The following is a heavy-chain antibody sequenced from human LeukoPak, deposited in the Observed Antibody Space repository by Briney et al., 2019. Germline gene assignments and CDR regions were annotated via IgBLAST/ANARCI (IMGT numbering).Heavy chain of an antibody. D-gene: IGHD5-12*01. J-gene: IGHJ4*02. CDR2: IYYSGST. CDR3: ASYVRYSGYDYGLRSTPCFDY. CDR1: GGSISSGGYY. Sequence: SETLSLTCTVSGGSISSGGYYWSWIRQHPGKGLKWIGYIYYSGSTYYNPSLKSRVTISVDTSKNQFSLKLSSVTAADTAVYYCASYVRYSGYDYGLRSTPCFDYWGQGTLVTVSS. V-gene: IGHV4-31*03.